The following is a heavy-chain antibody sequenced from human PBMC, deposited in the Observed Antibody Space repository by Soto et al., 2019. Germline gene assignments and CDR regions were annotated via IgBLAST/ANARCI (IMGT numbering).Heavy chain of an antibody. J-gene: IGHJ6*02. Sequence: GGSLRLSCAVSGFTFSSYAMHWVRQAPGKGLEWVAVISYDGSNKYYADSVKGRFTISRDNSKNTLYLQMNSLRAEDTAVYYCARVDYSNPYYYYGMDVWGQGTTVTVSS. CDR1: GFTFSSYA. D-gene: IGHD4-4*01. CDR3: ARVDYSNPYYYYGMDV. CDR2: ISYDGSNK. V-gene: IGHV3-30-3*01.